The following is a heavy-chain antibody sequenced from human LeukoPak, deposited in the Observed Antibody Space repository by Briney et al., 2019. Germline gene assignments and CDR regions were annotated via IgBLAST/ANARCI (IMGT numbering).Heavy chain of an antibody. CDR2: ISRGSRSM. Sequence: GGSLRLSCATSGFTFSDYSMNWVRQAPGKGLEWVSSISRGSRSMYYADSVKGRFTISRDNAKNSLYLQMNSLRAEDTAVYYCARDYFYCGGDCFVDYWGQGTLVSVSS. J-gene: IGHJ4*02. CDR3: ARDYFYCGGDCFVDY. V-gene: IGHV3-21*01. CDR1: GFTFSDYS. D-gene: IGHD2-21*02.